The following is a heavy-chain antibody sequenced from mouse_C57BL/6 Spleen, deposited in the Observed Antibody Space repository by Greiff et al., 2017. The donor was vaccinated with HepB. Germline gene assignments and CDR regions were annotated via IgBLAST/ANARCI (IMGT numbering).Heavy chain of an antibody. CDR1: GFSFTSYG. J-gene: IGHJ2*01. D-gene: IGHD1-1*01. CDR3: ARTYYDGSSYDFDY. Sequence: VQLQQSGPGLVQPSQCLSITCTVSGFSFTSYGVHWVRQSPGKGLEWLGVIWSGGSTDYNAAFISRLSISKDNSKSQVFFKMNSLQADDTAIYYCARTYYDGSSYDFDYWGQGTTLTVSS. CDR2: IWSGGST. V-gene: IGHV2-2*01.